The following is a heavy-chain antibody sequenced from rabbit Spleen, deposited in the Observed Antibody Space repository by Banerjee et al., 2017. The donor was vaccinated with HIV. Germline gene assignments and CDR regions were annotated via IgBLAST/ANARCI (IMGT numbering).Heavy chain of an antibody. CDR3: ARDLLGVIGWNFYL. V-gene: IGHV1S45*01. CDR1: GFSFSSSYW. J-gene: IGHJ4*01. D-gene: IGHD1-1*01. Sequence: QEQLEESGGGLVKPEGSLTLTCTASGFSFSSSYWICWVRQAPGKGLELIACIYADYGSTDYASWAKGRFTISKTSSTTVTLRMTSLTAADRATYFCARDLLGVIGWNFYLWGPGTLVTVS. CDR2: IYADYGST.